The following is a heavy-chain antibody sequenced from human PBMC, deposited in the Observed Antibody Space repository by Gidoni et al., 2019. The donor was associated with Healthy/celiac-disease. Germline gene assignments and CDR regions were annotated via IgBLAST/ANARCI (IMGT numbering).Heavy chain of an antibody. Sequence: EVQLVESGGGLVQPGGSLSLSCAASGFPFSSYSMNWVRQAPGKGLEWVSYISSSSSTIYYADSVKGRFTISRDNAKNSLYLQMNSLRDEDTAVYYCARRTEDSYYGIFYGMDVWGQGTTVTVSS. D-gene: IGHD3-9*01. J-gene: IGHJ6*02. V-gene: IGHV3-48*02. CDR2: ISSSSSTI. CDR1: GFPFSSYS. CDR3: ARRTEDSYYGIFYGMDV.